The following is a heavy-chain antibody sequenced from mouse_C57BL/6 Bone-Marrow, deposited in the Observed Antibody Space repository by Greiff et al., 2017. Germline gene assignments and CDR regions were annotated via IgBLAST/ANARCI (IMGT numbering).Heavy chain of an antibody. J-gene: IGHJ4*01. D-gene: IGHD1-1*01. Sequence: VQLQQPGAELVKPGASVKLSCKASGYTFTSYWMQWVKQRPGQGLEWIGEIDPSDSYTNYNQKFKGKATLTVDTSSSTAYMQLSSLTSEDSAVYYCARGYYGSSPGDYWGQGTSVTVSS. CDR3: ARGYYGSSPGDY. CDR1: GYTFTSYW. V-gene: IGHV1-50*01. CDR2: IDPSDSYT.